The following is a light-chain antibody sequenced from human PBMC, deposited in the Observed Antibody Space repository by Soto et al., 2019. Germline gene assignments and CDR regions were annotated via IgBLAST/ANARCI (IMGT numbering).Light chain of an antibody. Sequence: QSVLTQSPSVSGAPGQRVTISCTGSSSNIGAGNDVHWYQQFPGTAPKLLIYADNNRPSGVPDRFSGSKSGTSASLAITGLQAEDEADYYCQSYDSSLVVFGGGTKVTVL. J-gene: IGLJ3*02. V-gene: IGLV1-40*01. CDR1: SSNIGAGND. CDR2: ADN. CDR3: QSYDSSLVV.